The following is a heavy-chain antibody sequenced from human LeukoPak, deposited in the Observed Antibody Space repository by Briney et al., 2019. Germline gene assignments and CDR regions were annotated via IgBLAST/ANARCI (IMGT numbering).Heavy chain of an antibody. V-gene: IGHV3-30-3*01. Sequence: GGSLRLSCAASGFTFSSYAMHWVRQAPGKWLEWVAVISYDGSNKYYADSVKGRFTISRDNSKNTLYLQMNSLRAEDTAVYYCARAHSTQWIAGNDYWGQGTLVTVSS. CDR3: ARAHSTQWIAGNDY. CDR2: ISYDGSNK. D-gene: IGHD5-12*01. CDR1: GFTFSSYA. J-gene: IGHJ4*02.